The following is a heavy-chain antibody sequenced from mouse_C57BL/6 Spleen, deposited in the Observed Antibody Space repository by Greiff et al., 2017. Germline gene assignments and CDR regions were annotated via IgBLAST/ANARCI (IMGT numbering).Heavy chain of an antibody. V-gene: IGHV5-9-1*02. CDR3: TREGVEIRDGYYLFAY. CDR2: ISSGGDYI. J-gene: IGHJ3*01. CDR1: GFTFSSYA. D-gene: IGHD2-3*01. Sequence: EVMLVESGEGLVKPGGSLKLSCAASGFTFSSYAMSWVRQTPEKRLEWVAYISSGGDYIYYADTVKGRFTISSDNARNTLYLQMSSLKSEDTAMYYGTREGVEIRDGYYLFAYWGQGTLVTVSA.